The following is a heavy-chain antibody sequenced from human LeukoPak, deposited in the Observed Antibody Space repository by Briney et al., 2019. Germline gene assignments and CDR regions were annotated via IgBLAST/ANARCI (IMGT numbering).Heavy chain of an antibody. V-gene: IGHV3-53*01. J-gene: IGHJ6*03. CDR1: GFTVSSNY. D-gene: IGHD1-1*01. Sequence: GGSLRLSCTVSGFTVSSNYMSWVRQAPGKGLEWVSVIYSGGSTYYADSVKGRFTISRDNSKNTLYLQMNSLRAEDTAVYYCASEVHTNYYYYMDVWGKGTTVTISS. CDR3: ASEVHTNYYYYMDV. CDR2: IYSGGST.